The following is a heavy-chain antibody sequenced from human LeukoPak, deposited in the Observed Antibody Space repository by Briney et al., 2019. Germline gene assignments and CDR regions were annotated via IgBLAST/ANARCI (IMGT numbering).Heavy chain of an antibody. CDR3: ARVSYYYYDSSGYYDY. D-gene: IGHD3-22*01. CDR2: ISAYNGNT. V-gene: IGHV1-18*01. J-gene: IGHJ4*02. CDR1: GYTFTSYG. Sequence: ASVKVSCKASGYTFTSYGISWVRQAPGQGLEGRGWISAYNGNTNYAQKLQGRVAMTTDTSTSTAYMELRSLRSDDTAVYYCARVSYYYYDSSGYYDYWGQGTLVTVSS.